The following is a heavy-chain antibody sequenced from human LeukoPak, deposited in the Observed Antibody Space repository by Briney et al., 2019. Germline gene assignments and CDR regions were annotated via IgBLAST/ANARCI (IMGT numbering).Heavy chain of an antibody. CDR1: GFTFDDYP. CDR3: AKDFY. CDR2: ISGNGGTT. V-gene: IGHV3-43*02. J-gene: IGHJ4*02. Sequence: GGSLRLSCAASGFTFDDYPMHWVRQVPGKGLEWVSLISGNGGTTFYADSVKGRFTISRDNSKNSLYLQMISLRTEVTALYYCAKDFYWGQGTLVTVSS.